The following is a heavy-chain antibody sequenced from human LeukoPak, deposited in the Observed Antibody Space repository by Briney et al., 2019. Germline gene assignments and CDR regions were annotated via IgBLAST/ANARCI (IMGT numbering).Heavy chain of an antibody. J-gene: IGHJ4*02. CDR2: INPNSGGT. CDR3: APAFKYGSGSYYFDY. CDR1: GYTFTFYY. Sequence: ASVTVSFKASGYTFTFYYMHWVRQAPGQGLEWMGWINPNSGGTNYAQKFQGRVTMTRDTSISTAYMELSRLRSDDTAVYYCAPAFKYGSGSYYFDYWGQGTLVTVYS. V-gene: IGHV1-2*02. D-gene: IGHD3-10*01.